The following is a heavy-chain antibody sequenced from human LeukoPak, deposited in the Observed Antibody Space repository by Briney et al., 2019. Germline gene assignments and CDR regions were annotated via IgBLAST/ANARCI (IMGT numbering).Heavy chain of an antibody. V-gene: IGHV3-74*01. Sequence: QPGGSLRLSCAASGFTFSSYWMHWVRQAPGKGLVWVSRINSDGSSTSYADSVKGRFTISRANAKNTLYLQMNSLRAEDTAVYYCASSYYDSSGYYFGDAFDIWGQGTMVTVSS. D-gene: IGHD3-22*01. CDR1: GFTFSSYW. CDR2: INSDGSST. J-gene: IGHJ3*02. CDR3: ASSYYDSSGYYFGDAFDI.